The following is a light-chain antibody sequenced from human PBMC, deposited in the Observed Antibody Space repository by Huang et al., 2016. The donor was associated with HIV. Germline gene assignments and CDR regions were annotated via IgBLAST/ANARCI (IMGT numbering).Light chain of an antibody. J-gene: IGKJ3*01. Sequence: DIQLTQSPSAMSASVGDKVTITCRASEDINNSLAWFQQRPGKGPQRLIFAASSLQSGVPLRFSGSGSGTDFTLTISNLQPEDFATYYCLQYNAYPLTFGPGTTVDFK. CDR1: EDINNS. V-gene: IGKV1-17*03. CDR3: LQYNAYPLT. CDR2: AAS.